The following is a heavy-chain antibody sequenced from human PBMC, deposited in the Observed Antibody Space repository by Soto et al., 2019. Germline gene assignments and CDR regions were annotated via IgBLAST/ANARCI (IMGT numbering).Heavy chain of an antibody. CDR1: GFTFSSYA. Sequence: PGGSLRLSCGASGFTFSSYAMSWVRQAPGKGLEWVSAISGSGGSTYYADSVKGRFTISRDNSKNTLYLQMNSLRAEDTAVYYCAKGSLYDFWSGPDYWGQGTLVTVSS. J-gene: IGHJ4*02. V-gene: IGHV3-23*01. CDR3: AKGSLYDFWSGPDY. D-gene: IGHD3-3*01. CDR2: ISGSGGST.